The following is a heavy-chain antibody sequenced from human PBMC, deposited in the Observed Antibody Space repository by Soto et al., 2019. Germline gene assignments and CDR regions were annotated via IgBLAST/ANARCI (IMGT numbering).Heavy chain of an antibody. CDR1: GYTFTSYG. CDR2: ISAYNGNT. V-gene: IGHV1-18*01. Sequence: GASVKVSCKASGYTFTSYGISWVRQAPGQGLEWMGWISAYNGNTNYAQKLQGRVTMTTDTSTSTAYMELRSLRSDDTAVYYWARLRRSGWFNWFDPWGQGTLVTVSS. D-gene: IGHD6-19*01. J-gene: IGHJ5*02. CDR3: ARLRRSGWFNWFDP.